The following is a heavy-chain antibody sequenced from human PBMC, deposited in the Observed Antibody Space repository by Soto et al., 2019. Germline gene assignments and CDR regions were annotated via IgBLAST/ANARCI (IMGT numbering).Heavy chain of an antibody. J-gene: IGHJ5*02. CDR2: IYYSGST. Sequence: SETLSLTCIVSGGSISSSSYCWCCIRQPPGKGLEWVGSIYYSGSTYYNPSLKSRVTISVDTSKNQFSLKLSSVTAADTAVFYCARHRARNWFDPWGQGTLVTVSS. CDR1: GGSISSSSYC. CDR3: ARHRARNWFDP. V-gene: IGHV4-39*01. D-gene: IGHD6-6*01.